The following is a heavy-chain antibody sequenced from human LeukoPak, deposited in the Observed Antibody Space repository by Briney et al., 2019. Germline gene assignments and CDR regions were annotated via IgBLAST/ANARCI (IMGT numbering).Heavy chain of an antibody. CDR2: ISGSGGST. D-gene: IGHD5-24*01. J-gene: IGHJ4*02. Sequence: PGGSLRLSCAASGFTFDDYAMHWVRQAPGKGLEWVSAISGSGGSTYYADSVKGRFTISRDNSKNTLYLQMNSLRAEDTAVYYCAKDSTEVESHPSYYFDYWGQGTLVTVSS. CDR1: GFTFDDYA. V-gene: IGHV3-23*01. CDR3: AKDSTEVESHPSYYFDY.